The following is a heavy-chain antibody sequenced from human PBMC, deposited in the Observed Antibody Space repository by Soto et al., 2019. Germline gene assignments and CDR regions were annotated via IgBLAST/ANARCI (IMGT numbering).Heavy chain of an antibody. V-gene: IGHV5-51*01. D-gene: IGHD3-22*01. J-gene: IGHJ4*02. Sequence: RGESLKISCKGSGYSFTKYWISWVRQMPGKGLEWMGIIYPGDSDTRYSPSFQGQVTISADKSISTAYLQWSSLKASDTAIYYCARRGDSSGYMDYWGQGILVTVSS. CDR2: IYPGDSDT. CDR1: GYSFTKYW. CDR3: ARRGDSSGYMDY.